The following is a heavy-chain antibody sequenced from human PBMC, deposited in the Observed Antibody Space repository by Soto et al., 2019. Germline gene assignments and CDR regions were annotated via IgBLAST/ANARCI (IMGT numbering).Heavy chain of an antibody. J-gene: IGHJ4*02. D-gene: IGHD2-15*01. CDR1: GFTLSSYW. CDR3: ERDTPTLGVDY. V-gene: IGHV3-74*01. Sequence: EVQLVESGGGLVQPGGSLRLSCAASGFTLSSYWMHWVRQAPGKGLMWVSHINGDGSDTSYADSVKGRFTISRDNAKNSVYLKMSSLRVEDTAVYYCERDTPTLGVDYWGQGTLVTVSS. CDR2: INGDGSDT.